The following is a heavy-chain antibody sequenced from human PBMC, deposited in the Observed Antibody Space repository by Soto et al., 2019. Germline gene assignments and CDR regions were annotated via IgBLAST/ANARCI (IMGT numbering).Heavy chain of an antibody. CDR2: IDAGNGNT. J-gene: IGHJ6*02. V-gene: IGHV1-3*01. D-gene: IGHD2-15*01. CDR3: ARFDVVVVAATPEDYYYGMDV. CDR1: GYTFTSNS. Sequence: ASVKVSCKASGYTFTSNSMHWVRQAPGQRLEWMGWIDAGNGNTKYSPKFQGRVTLTRDTSASTAYMDLSSLSSEDTAVYYCARFDVVVVAATPEDYYYGMDVWGQGTTVTVSS.